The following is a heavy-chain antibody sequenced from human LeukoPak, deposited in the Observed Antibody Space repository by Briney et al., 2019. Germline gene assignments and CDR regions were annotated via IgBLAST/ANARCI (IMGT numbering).Heavy chain of an antibody. CDR3: AREVDVDQDHYFDY. CDR2: INPNSGGT. Sequence: GASVKVSCKASGYTFTAYYMHWVRQAPGQGLEWMGWINPNSGGTNYAQKFQGRVTMTRDTSISTAYMELSRLRSDDTAVYYCAREVDVDQDHYFDYWGQGTLVTVSS. V-gene: IGHV1-2*02. CDR1: GYTFTAYY. D-gene: IGHD3/OR15-3a*01. J-gene: IGHJ4*02.